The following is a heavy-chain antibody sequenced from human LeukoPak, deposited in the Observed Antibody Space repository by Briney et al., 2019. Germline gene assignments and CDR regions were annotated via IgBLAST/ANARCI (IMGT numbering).Heavy chain of an antibody. J-gene: IGHJ6*03. CDR1: GYTFNSYY. V-gene: IGHV1-46*02. CDR2: INPSGGST. D-gene: IGHD3-22*01. Sequence: ASVKVSCKASGYTFNSYYMHWVRQAPGQGLEWMGKINPSGGSTTYAQKFQGRVTMTRDTSTSTVYMELSSLRSEDTAVYYCAAGLITMIVVDGDYYYYMDVWGKGTTVTVSS. CDR3: AAGLITMIVVDGDYYYYMDV.